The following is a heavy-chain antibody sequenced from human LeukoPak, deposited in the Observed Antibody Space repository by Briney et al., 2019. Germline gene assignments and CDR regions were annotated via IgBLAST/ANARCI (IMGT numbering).Heavy chain of an antibody. V-gene: IGHV1-2*02. Sequence: ASVKVSCKASGYSFTSYDIDWVRQATGQGLEWMGWMNPNSGGTNYAQKFQGRVTMTRDTSISTAYMELSRLRSDDTAVYYCARGGSEGSSWYYYYYYMDVWGKGTTVTVSS. CDR2: MNPNSGGT. D-gene: IGHD6-13*01. CDR1: GYSFTSYD. CDR3: ARGGSEGSSWYYYYYYMDV. J-gene: IGHJ6*03.